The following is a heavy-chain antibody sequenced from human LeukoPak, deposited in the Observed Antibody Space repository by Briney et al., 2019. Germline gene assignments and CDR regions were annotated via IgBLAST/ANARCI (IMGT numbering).Heavy chain of an antibody. D-gene: IGHD5-12*01. Sequence: SVKVSCKASGGTFSSYAISWVRQDPGQGLEWMVRIIPIFGTANYAHKFQGRVTITTDESTSTAYMELSCLRSEDTAVYYCARASGYDWGVDYWGQGTLVTVSS. CDR3: ARASGYDWGVDY. CDR1: GGTFSSYA. J-gene: IGHJ4*02. CDR2: IIPIFGTA. V-gene: IGHV1-69*05.